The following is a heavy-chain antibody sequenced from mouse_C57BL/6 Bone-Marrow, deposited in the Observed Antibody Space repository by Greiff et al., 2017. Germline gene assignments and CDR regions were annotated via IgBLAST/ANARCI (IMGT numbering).Heavy chain of an antibody. Sequence: QVQLQQSGPELVKPGASVKISCKASGYAFSSSWMNWVKQRPGKGLEWIGRIYPGDGDTNYNGKFKGKATLTADKSSSTAYMQLSSLPSEDSAVYCCARVGNYYYGLDYWGQGTTLTVSS. CDR3: ARVGNYYYGLDY. CDR1: GYAFSSSW. V-gene: IGHV1-82*01. J-gene: IGHJ2*01. D-gene: IGHD1-1*01. CDR2: IYPGDGDT.